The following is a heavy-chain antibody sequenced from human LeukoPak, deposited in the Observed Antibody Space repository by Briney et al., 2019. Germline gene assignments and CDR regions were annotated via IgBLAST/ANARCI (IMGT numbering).Heavy chain of an antibody. V-gene: IGHV3-23*01. J-gene: IGHJ5*02. CDR1: GFPFSSYA. CDR3: ARDLRGIAAA. Sequence: PGGSLRLSCAASGFPFSSYAMSWIRQAPGKGLEWLSAISPTTGTTFYADSVKGRFTISRDNARDSLFLQMNSLRAEDTAVYYCARDLRGIAAAWGQGTLVTVSS. D-gene: IGHD6-13*01. CDR2: ISPTTGTT.